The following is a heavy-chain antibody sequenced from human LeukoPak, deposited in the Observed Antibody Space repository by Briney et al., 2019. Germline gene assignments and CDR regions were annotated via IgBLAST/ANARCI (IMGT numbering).Heavy chain of an antibody. D-gene: IGHD3-9*01. CDR3: ARDWGYFDWLSLDYGMDV. Sequence: GGSLRLSCAASGFTFSSYSMNWVRQAPGKGLEWVSSISSSSSYIYYADSVKGRLTISRDNAKNSLYLQMNSLRAENTAVYYCARDWGYFDWLSLDYGMDVWGQGTTVTVSS. CDR2: ISSSSSYI. J-gene: IGHJ6*02. V-gene: IGHV3-21*01. CDR1: GFTFSSYS.